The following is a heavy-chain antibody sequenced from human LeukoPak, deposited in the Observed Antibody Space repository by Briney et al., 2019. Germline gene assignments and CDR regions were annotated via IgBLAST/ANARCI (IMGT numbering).Heavy chain of an antibody. CDR3: ASPGAYSGYSSSWYEPYFDY. CDR1: GFTFSSYA. V-gene: IGHV3-30-3*01. CDR2: ISYDGSNK. Sequence: GGSLRLSCAASGFTFSSYAMHWVRQAPGKGLEWVAVISYDGSNKYYADSVKGRFTISRDNSKNTLYLQMNSLRAEDTAVYYCASPGAYSGYSSSWYEPYFDYWGQGTLVTVSS. J-gene: IGHJ4*02. D-gene: IGHD6-13*01.